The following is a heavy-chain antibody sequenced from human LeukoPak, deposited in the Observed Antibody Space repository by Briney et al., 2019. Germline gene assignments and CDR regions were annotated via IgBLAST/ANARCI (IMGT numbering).Heavy chain of an antibody. V-gene: IGHV3-30*02. CDR3: AKDGSSYGDRFDY. CDR2: IWYDGSNK. CDR1: GLTFSTYG. J-gene: IGHJ4*02. Sequence: PGGSLRLSCAASGLTFSTYGMHWVRQAPGKGLEWVAVIWYDGSNKYYADSVKGRFTISRDNSKNTLYLQMNSLRAEDTAVYYCAKDGSSYGDRFDYWGQGTLVTVSS. D-gene: IGHD4-17*01.